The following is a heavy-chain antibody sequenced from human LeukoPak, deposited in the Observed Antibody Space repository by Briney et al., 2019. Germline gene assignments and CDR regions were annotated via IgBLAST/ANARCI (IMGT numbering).Heavy chain of an antibody. V-gene: IGHV4-59*08. J-gene: IGHJ4*02. D-gene: IGHD1-14*01. Sequence: SETLSLTCSVSGGSITNFYWGWIRQPPGRGLEWIGYIYYSGSTHYNPSLKSRVTISVDTSRNQFSLNLTSMTAADTAVYYCVRHFAPFRLGPHFDYWGQGSLVTVSS. CDR3: VRHFAPFRLGPHFDY. CDR1: GGSITNFY. CDR2: IYYSGST.